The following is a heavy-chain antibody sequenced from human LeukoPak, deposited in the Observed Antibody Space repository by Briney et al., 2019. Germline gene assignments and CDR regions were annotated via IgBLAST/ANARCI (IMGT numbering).Heavy chain of an antibody. CDR3: ARGRWRGRSVGVIVVVPAATSYFRLDAFDI. CDR2: IIPIFGTA. V-gene: IGHV1-69*05. D-gene: IGHD2-2*01. CDR1: GGTFSSYA. J-gene: IGHJ3*02. Sequence: SVKVSCKASGGTFSSYAISWVRQAPGQGLEWMGGIIPIFGTANYAQKFQGRVTITTDESTSTAYVELSSLRSEDTAVYYCARGRWRGRSVGVIVVVPAATSYFRLDAFDIWGQGTMVTVSS.